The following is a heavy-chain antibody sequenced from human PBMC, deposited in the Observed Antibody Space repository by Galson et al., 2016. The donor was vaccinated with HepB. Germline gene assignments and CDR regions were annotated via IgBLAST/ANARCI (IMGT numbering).Heavy chain of an antibody. CDR3: TRRPGLYST. CDR1: GGSFSGYY. J-gene: IGHJ5*02. D-gene: IGHD2-15*01. CDR2: ISDSEVT. V-gene: IGHV4-34*01. Sequence: SETLSLTCAVYGGSFSGYYWTWIRQPPGKGLEWIGEISDSEVTNYNPSLKSRLTLSIDSSKKQFSLNLTSVTAADTAVYYCTRRPGLYSTLGQGTLVTVSS.